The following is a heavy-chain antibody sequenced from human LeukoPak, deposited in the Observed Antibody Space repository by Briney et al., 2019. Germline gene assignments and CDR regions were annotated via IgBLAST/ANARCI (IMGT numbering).Heavy chain of an antibody. CDR1: GGTFRRYA. V-gene: IGHV1-69*13. CDR2: VIPIFGTA. D-gene: IGHD5-12*01. CDR3: ARDLRGIDTFDY. J-gene: IGHJ4*02. Sequence: SVQVSSKASGGTFRRYAISWVGQAPGQGLEWMGGVIPIFGTANYAQKFQGRVTITADESTSTAYMELSSLRFEDTAVYYCARDLRGIDTFDYWGQGTLVTVSS.